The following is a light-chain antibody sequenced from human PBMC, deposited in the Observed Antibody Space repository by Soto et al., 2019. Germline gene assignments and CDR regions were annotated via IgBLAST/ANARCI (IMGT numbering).Light chain of an antibody. Sequence: IGLTQSPGTLSLSPGERATLSCTASQSVSSYLAWYQQKPGQAPRLLIYDASNRATGIPARFSGSGSGTDFTLTISSLEPEDFAVYYCQQRSNWQITFGQGTRREI. V-gene: IGKV3-11*01. CDR2: DAS. CDR3: QQRSNWQIT. CDR1: QSVSSY. J-gene: IGKJ5*01.